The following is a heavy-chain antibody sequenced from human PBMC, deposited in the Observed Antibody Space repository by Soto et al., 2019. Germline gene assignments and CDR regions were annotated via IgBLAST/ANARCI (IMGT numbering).Heavy chain of an antibody. CDR2: IRYSESNK. J-gene: IGHJ6*02. CDR1: GVPFSSYS. Sequence: GGSLRHSCTASGVPFSSYSMNWVRQATGKGLEWVAVIRYSESNKYYVDSVKGRFTISRDNSKNTVYLQMNILRAEDTAVYYCARDRFSRRGGMDVWGQGTTVTVSS. D-gene: IGHD6-6*01. CDR3: ARDRFSRRGGMDV. V-gene: IGHV3-33*08.